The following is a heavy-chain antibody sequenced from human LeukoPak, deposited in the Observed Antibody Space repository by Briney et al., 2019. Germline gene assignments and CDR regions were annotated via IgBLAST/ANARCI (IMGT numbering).Heavy chain of an antibody. CDR1: GGTFSSYA. D-gene: IGHD6-13*01. CDR2: IIPILGIA. Sequence: ASVKVSCKASGGTFSSYAISWVRQAPGQGLGWSGRIIPILGIANYAQKFQGRVTITADKSTSTAYLALSSLRSEDTAVYYCASNGPEYSSSWYYFDYWGQGTLVTVSS. CDR3: ASNGPEYSSSWYYFDY. J-gene: IGHJ4*02. V-gene: IGHV1-69*04.